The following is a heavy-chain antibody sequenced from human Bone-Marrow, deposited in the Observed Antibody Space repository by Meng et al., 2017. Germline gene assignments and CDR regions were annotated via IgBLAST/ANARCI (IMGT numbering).Heavy chain of an antibody. CDR3: ARYVFDSSSLYSNWFDP. Sequence: QVQLQESGPGEVKPSGTLSLTCTVSVGSISSGTYYWGWIRQLPGKGLEWIAYIHYSGSTYYSPSLKSRVTISVDTSKNQLSLKLSSMTAADTAVYYCARYVFDSSSLYSNWFDPWGQGTLVTVSS. J-gene: IGHJ5*02. CDR1: VGSISSGTYY. D-gene: IGHD3-22*01. CDR2: IHYSGST. V-gene: IGHV4-31*03.